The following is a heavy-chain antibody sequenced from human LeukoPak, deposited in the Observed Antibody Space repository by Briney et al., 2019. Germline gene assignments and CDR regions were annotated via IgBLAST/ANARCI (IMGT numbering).Heavy chain of an antibody. D-gene: IGHD6-6*01. V-gene: IGHV3-7*04. CDR1: GFTFSSYW. J-gene: IGHJ4*02. CDR2: INQNGGAT. Sequence: GGSLRLSCAASGFTFSSYWMAWVRQAPGKGLEWVANINQNGGATYFVYSVKGRFTISRDNAKNSLYLQMHSLRGEDTAVYYCVRGGSYFDLWGQGTLVTVPS. CDR3: VRGGSYFDL.